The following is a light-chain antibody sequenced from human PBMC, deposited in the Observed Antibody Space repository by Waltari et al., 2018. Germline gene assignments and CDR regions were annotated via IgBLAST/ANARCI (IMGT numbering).Light chain of an antibody. CDR1: SSNTGPGHD. Sequence: QSVLPQPPSAAGAPGQRVTLSSTGSSSNTGPGHDVHGYQQLPGRAPRLLIPNNINRPAGVPDRISGSTSGTSASLVITGLQAEDEAEFYCQSYDDSLSGYVFGGGTKLTVL. V-gene: IGLV1-40*01. CDR2: NNI. CDR3: QSYDDSLSGYV. J-gene: IGLJ3*02.